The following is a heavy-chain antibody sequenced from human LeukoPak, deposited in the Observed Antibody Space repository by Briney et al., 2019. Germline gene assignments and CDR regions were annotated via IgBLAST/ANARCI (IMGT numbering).Heavy chain of an antibody. CDR3: ATFRGLNTVGIFDY. CDR1: GYSFTSYW. CDR2: IFPGDSDT. V-gene: IGHV5-51*01. D-gene: IGHD4-23*01. J-gene: IGHJ4*02. Sequence: GESLKISCKGSGYSFTSYWIGWVRQMPGKGLEYMGIIFPGDSDTRFSQSFQGQVTISVDKSTSTAYLQWSSLKASDTAMYYCATFRGLNTVGIFDYWGQGTLVTVSS.